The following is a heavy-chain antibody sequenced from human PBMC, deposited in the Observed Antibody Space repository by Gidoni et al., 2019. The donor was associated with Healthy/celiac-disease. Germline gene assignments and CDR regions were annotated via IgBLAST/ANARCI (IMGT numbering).Heavy chain of an antibody. CDR2: IYYSGST. CDR3: ARVLYASGTTAGGAFDI. J-gene: IGHJ3*02. CDR1: GGSISSGGYY. V-gene: IGHV4-31*03. Sequence: QVQLQESGPGLVKPSQTLSLTCTVSGGSISSGGYYWGWIRQHPGKGLEWIGYIYYSGSTYYNPSLKSRVTISVDTSKNQFSLKLSSVTAADTAVYYCARVLYASGTTAGGAFDIWGQGTMVTVSS. D-gene: IGHD2-21*02.